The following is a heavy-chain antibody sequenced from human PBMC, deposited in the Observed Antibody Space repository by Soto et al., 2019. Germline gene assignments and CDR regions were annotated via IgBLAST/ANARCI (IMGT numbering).Heavy chain of an antibody. D-gene: IGHD2-15*01. CDR3: ARGRCSGGSCYWFDP. Sequence: ASVTVSCQASGYTFTSYGISWVRQAPGQGLEWMGWISAYNGNTNYAQKLQGRVTMTTDTSTSTAYMELRSLRSDDTAVYYCARGRCSGGSCYWFDPWGQGTLVTVSS. V-gene: IGHV1-18*01. CDR1: GYTFTSYG. J-gene: IGHJ5*02. CDR2: ISAYNGNT.